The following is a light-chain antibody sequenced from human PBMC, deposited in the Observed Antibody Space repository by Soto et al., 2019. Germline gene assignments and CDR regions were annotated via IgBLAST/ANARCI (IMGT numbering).Light chain of an antibody. CDR1: QSVSSSY. CDR2: GAS. Sequence: EIVLTQSPGTLSLSPGERATLSCRASQSVSSSYLAWYQQKPGQAPRLLIYGASSRATGIPDRFSGSGSGTDFTLTISRLEPEDFAVYYCQQYGRCWTFGQGTKVESK. CDR3: QQYGRCWT. J-gene: IGKJ1*01. V-gene: IGKV3-20*01.